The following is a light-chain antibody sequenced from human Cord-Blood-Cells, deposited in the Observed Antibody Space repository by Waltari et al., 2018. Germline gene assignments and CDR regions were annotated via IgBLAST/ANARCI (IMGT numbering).Light chain of an antibody. V-gene: IGKV3-20*01. J-gene: IGKJ2*01. CDR1: PSVSSSY. CDR3: QQYGSSYT. CDR2: GAS. Sequence: EHVLTQSPGPLSLSPGVRATLACRASPSVSSSYLAWYQQKPGQAPRLRIYGASSRATGIPDRFSGSGSGTDFTLTISRLEPEDFAVYYCQQYGSSYTFGQGTKLEIK.